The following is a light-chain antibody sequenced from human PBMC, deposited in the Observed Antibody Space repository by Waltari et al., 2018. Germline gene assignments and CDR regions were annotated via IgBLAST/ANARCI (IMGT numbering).Light chain of an antibody. CDR2: RDS. J-gene: IGLJ3*02. Sequence: QSVVTQPPSVSGTPGQRVTISCSGSISNIGSHFVTWYQHVPGTAPKLLIYRDSQRPSGVPARFSGSQDGTSASLAISGLLSEDEADYYWGPWDGRLNGWVFGGGTKLTVL. V-gene: IGLV1-44*01. CDR3: GPWDGRLNGWV. CDR1: ISNIGSHF.